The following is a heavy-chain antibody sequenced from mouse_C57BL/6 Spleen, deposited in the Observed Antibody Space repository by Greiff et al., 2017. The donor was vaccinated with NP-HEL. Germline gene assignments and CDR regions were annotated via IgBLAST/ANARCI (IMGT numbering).Heavy chain of an antibody. D-gene: IGHD2-4*01. CDR3: ARERGLRSPWFAY. CDR1: GYTFTSYW. CDR2: IDPSDSYT. J-gene: IGHJ3*01. Sequence: VQLQQPGAELVMPGASVKLSCKASGYTFTSYWMHWVKQRPGQGLDWIGEIDPSDSYTNYNQKFKGKATLTVDPSSSTAYMELNSLTSEDSAVYYCARERGLRSPWFAYWGQGTLVTVSA. V-gene: IGHV1-69*01.